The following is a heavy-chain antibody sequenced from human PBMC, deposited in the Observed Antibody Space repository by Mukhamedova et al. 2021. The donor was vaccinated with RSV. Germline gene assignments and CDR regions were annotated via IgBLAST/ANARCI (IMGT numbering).Heavy chain of an antibody. Sequence: EWVAVISYDGSNKYYADSVKGRFTISRDNSKNTLYLQMNSLRAEDTAVYYCAKDTGIVVVVAARGALDYWGQGTLVTVSS. J-gene: IGHJ4*02. D-gene: IGHD2-15*01. CDR3: AKDTGIVVVVAARGALDY. CDR2: ISYDGSNK. V-gene: IGHV3-30*18.